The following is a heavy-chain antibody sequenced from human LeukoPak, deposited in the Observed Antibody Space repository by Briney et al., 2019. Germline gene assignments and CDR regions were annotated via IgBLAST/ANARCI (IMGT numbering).Heavy chain of an antibody. Sequence: ASVKVSCKASGYTFTSYYMHWVRQALGQGLEWMGIINPSGGSTSYAQKFQGRVTMTRDTSTSTVYMELSSLRSDDTAVYYCARGGRNREWFDPWRQGTLVTVCS. V-gene: IGHV1-46*01. CDR2: INPSGGST. CDR3: ARGGRNREWFDP. CDR1: GYTFTSYY. J-gene: IGHJ5*02. D-gene: IGHD3-10*01.